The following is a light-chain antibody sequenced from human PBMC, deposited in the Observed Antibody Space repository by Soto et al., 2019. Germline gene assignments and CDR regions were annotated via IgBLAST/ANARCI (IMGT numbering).Light chain of an antibody. CDR1: QSIARF. CDR2: ASS. J-gene: IGKJ2*01. V-gene: IGKV1-39*01. Sequence: DIQMTQSPSSLSASVGDRVTISGRASQSIARFLNWYQQKPGKAPKLLIYASSTLQGGVPSSFSGSGSGTDFTLTISSLQPDDVATYFCQQSFSTPYSFGQGTKV. CDR3: QQSFSTPYS.